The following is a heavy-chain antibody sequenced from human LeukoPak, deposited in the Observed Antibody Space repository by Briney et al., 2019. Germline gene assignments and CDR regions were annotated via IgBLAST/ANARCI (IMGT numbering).Heavy chain of an antibody. V-gene: IGHV3-23*01. J-gene: IGHJ4*02. CDR3: AKDFVVVPGNVNYFDY. CDR1: GFTFSSYG. Sequence: GGSLRLSCAASGFTFSSYGMHWVRQAPGKGLEWVSTISAGGDTYYADSVKGRFTVSRDNSKNTLYVQMKSLRAEDTAVYYCAKDFVVVPGNVNYFDYWGQGTLVTVSS. D-gene: IGHD2-21*02. CDR2: ISAGGDT.